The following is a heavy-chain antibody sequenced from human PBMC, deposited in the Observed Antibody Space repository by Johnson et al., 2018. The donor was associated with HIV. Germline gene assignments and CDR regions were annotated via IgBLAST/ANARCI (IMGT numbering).Heavy chain of an antibody. V-gene: IGHV3-30-3*01. J-gene: IGHJ3*02. Sequence: QVQLVESGGGVVQPGRSLRLSCAASGFTFSSYAMHWVRQAPGKGLEWVAVISYDGSNKYYADSVKGRFTISRDNSKNTLYLQMSSLRAEDTAVYYCAKDRVVIAAHDAFDIWGQGTMVTVSS. CDR1: GFTFSSYA. D-gene: IGHD2-21*01. CDR3: AKDRVVIAAHDAFDI. CDR2: ISYDGSNK.